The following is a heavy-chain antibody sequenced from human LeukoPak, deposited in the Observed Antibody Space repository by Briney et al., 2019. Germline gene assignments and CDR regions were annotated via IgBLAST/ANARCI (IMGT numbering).Heavy chain of an antibody. CDR2: MNPNSGNT. J-gene: IGHJ5*02. CDR3: ARGPIAGILGWFDP. D-gene: IGHD6-13*01. CDR1: GYTFTSYD. Sequence: ASVKVSCKASGYTFTSYDINWVRQATGQGLEWMGWMNPNSGNTGYAQKFQGRVTITRNTSISTAYMELSSLRSEDTAVYYCARGPIAGILGWFDPWGQGTLVTVSS. V-gene: IGHV1-8*03.